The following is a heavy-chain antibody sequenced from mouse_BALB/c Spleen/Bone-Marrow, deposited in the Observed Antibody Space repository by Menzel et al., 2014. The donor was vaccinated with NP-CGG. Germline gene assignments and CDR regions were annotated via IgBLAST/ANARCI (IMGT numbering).Heavy chain of an antibody. CDR3: ARILWHYYAMDY. D-gene: IGHD1-1*02. CDR1: GYTFSSXW. J-gene: IGHJ4*01. CDR2: IXXGSGYT. Sequence: QVQLQQSGAELVKPGASVKISCKATGYTFSSXWXDWVXRRPXXGXXWXXXIXXGSGYTNYNEKFEGKATFTADTSSNTAFGQLSSLTSEDSAVYYYARILWHYYAMDYWGQGTSVTVSS. V-gene: IGHV1-9*01.